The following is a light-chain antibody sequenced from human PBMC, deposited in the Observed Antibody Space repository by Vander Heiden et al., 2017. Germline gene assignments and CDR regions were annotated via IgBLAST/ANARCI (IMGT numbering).Light chain of an antibody. V-gene: IGLV2-14*01. J-gene: IGLJ2*01. Sequence: QSALTQPASVSGSPGQSITISCTGTSRDVGGYNYVSWYQQHPGKAPKLMIYEVINRPSGVSNRFSGSKSGNTASLTISGLQSEDEADYYCSSYTSSNGMVFGGGTKLTVL. CDR2: EVI. CDR1: SRDVGGYNY. CDR3: SSYTSSNGMV.